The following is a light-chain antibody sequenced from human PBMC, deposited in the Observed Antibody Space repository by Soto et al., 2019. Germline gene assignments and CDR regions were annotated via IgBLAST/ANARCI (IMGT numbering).Light chain of an antibody. V-gene: IGKV3-15*01. CDR1: QSVSSN. CDR3: QQYNNWPPIT. Sequence: EIVMTQSPATLSVSPGERATLSCRASQSVSSNLAWYQQKPGQAPRLPIYGASTRATGIPARFSGSGSGTVFSLTFSSLQSEDFAVYYCQQYNNWPPITFGQGTRLEIK. J-gene: IGKJ5*01. CDR2: GAS.